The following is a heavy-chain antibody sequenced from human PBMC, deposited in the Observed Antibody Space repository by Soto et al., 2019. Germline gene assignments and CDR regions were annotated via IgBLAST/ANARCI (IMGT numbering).Heavy chain of an antibody. J-gene: IGHJ4*02. Sequence: QVQLVQSGAEVKKPGSSVKVSCKASGGTFSSYAISWVRQAPGQGLEWMGGIIPIFGTASYAQKFQGRVTMPADQSQSTAYMELSSMISEDTAVYYCARPHYDCSGYLFDSWGQGTLVTVSS. D-gene: IGHD3-22*01. CDR1: GGTFSSYA. V-gene: IGHV1-69*12. CDR2: IIPIFGTA. CDR3: ARPHYDCSGYLFDS.